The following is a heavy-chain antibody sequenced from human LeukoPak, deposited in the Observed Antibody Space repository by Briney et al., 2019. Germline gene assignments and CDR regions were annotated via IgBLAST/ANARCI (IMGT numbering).Heavy chain of an antibody. J-gene: IGHJ4*02. D-gene: IGHD3-22*01. CDR3: ARDLNYYDSSGPAH. CDR1: GYTFTSYY. Sequence: GASVKVSCKASGYTFTSYYMHWVRQAPGQGLEWMGIINPSGGSTSYAQKFQGRVTMTTDTSTSTAYMELRSLRSDDTAVYYCARDLNYYDSSGPAHWGQGTLVTVSS. CDR2: INPSGGST. V-gene: IGHV1-46*01.